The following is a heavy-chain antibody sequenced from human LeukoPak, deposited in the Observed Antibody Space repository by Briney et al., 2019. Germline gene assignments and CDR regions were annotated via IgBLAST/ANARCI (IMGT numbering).Heavy chain of an antibody. J-gene: IGHJ4*02. Sequence: PGGSLRLSCAASGFTFSDYYTSWIRQAPGKGLEWVSYISSSGSTIYYADSVKGRFTISRDNAKNSLYLQMNSLRAEDTAVYYCARGSDYGDYPPDYWGQGTLVTVSS. CDR2: ISSSGSTI. CDR3: ARGSDYGDYPPDY. V-gene: IGHV3-11*04. CDR1: GFTFSDYY. D-gene: IGHD4-17*01.